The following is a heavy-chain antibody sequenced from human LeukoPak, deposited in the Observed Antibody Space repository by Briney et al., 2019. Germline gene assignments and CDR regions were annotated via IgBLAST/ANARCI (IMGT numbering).Heavy chain of an antibody. CDR2: IVGSSSSYI. CDR1: GFTFSSYS. J-gene: IGHJ3*02. CDR3: TRDIRLTTDRDAFDI. V-gene: IGHV3-21*01. Sequence: PGGPLRLSCAASGFTFSSYSMNWVRQAPGKGLEWVSSIVGSSSSYIYYADSVKGRFTISRDNAKNSLYLQMNSLRPEDTAVYFCTRDIRLTTDRDAFDIWGQGTMVTVSS. D-gene: IGHD1-14*01.